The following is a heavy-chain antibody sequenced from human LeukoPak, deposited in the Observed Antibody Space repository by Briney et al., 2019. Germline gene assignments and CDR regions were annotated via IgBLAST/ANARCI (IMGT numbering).Heavy chain of an antibody. Sequence: GESLKISCKASGYTFNSYYIGWVRQMPEKGLERMGMIYPGDPETRYSPSFQGQVAISLDRSITTAYLRFNNLKASDTTMYYCARGVDFWSGCPYIYFCGQGNLVTVSS. V-gene: IGHV5-51*01. CDR1: GYTFNSYY. J-gene: IGHJ4*02. CDR2: IYPGDPET. CDR3: ARGVDFWSGCPYIYF. D-gene: IGHD3-3*01.